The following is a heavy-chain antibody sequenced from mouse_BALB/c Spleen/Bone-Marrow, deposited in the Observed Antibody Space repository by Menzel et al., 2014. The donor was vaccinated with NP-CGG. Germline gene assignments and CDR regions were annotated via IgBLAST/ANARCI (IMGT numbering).Heavy chain of an antibody. Sequence: VQLQQSGAELVKPGASVKLSCKASGYTFSSYYMYWVKQRPGQGLEWIGEINPSNGGTKFNEKFKSKATLTVDKSSSTAYMQLSGLTSEDSAVYYCTRSNYGYWYFDVWGAGTTVTVSS. V-gene: IGHV1S81*02. CDR3: TRSNYGYWYFDV. CDR1: GYTFSSYY. CDR2: INPSNGGT. D-gene: IGHD1-1*01. J-gene: IGHJ1*01.